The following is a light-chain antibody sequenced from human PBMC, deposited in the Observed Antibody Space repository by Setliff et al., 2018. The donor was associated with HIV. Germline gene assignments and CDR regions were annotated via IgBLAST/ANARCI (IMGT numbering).Light chain of an antibody. J-gene: IGLJ1*01. CDR2: RDT. CDR1: SSNIGSNY. Sequence: QSALAQPPSASGPPGQTVTIPCSGSSSNIGSNYVYWYQQLPGTAPKLLIYRDTQRPSGVPDRFSGSKSGSSASMAISGLRSEDEADYYCAAWDDSMSGLYVFGSGTKVTVL. CDR3: AAWDDSMSGLYV. V-gene: IGLV1-47*01.